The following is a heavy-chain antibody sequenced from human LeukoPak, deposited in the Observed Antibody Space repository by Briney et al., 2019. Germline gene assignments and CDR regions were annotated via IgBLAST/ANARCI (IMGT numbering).Heavy chain of an antibody. CDR1: GFTFSSYA. J-gene: IGHJ4*02. CDR3: AKSIVVVPAAHFDY. D-gene: IGHD2-2*01. Sequence: PGGSLRLSCAASGFTFSSYAMSWVRQAPGKGLEWVSAISGGGGSTYYADSVKGRFTISRDNSKNTLYLQMNSLRAEDTAVYYCAKSIVVVPAAHFDYWGQGTLVTVSS. CDR2: ISGGGGST. V-gene: IGHV3-23*01.